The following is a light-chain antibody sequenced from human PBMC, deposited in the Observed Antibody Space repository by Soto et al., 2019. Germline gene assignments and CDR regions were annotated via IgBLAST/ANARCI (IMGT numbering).Light chain of an antibody. V-gene: IGKV1-33*01. CDR1: QDISNY. CDR3: QQYDNLPIA. Sequence: DIQMTQSPSSLSASVGDRVTITCQASQDISNYLNWYQQKQGKAPKLLIYDASNLETGVPSRFSGSGSGTDFTFTISSLQPEDIATYYCQQYDNLPIAFGGGTKVDIK. CDR2: DAS. J-gene: IGKJ4*01.